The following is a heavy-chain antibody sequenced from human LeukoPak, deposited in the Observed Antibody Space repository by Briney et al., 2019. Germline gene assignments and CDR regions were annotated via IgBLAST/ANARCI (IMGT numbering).Heavy chain of an antibody. V-gene: IGHV3-53*01. Sequence: GGSLRLSCEVSGFTVSTNYMSWVRQAPGKGLEWVSVIYRGGSTYYADSVKGRFTISRDNSKNTLHPQMNSLRDEDTAMYYCAKEGGSYYIDNWGQGTLVTVSS. D-gene: IGHD1-26*01. J-gene: IGHJ4*02. CDR1: GFTVSTNY. CDR3: AKEGGSYYIDN. CDR2: IYRGGST.